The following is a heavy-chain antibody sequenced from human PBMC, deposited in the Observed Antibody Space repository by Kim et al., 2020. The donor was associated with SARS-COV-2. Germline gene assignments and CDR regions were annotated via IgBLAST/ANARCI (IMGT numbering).Heavy chain of an antibody. Sequence: SVKGRFTISRDNSKNTLYLQMNSLRAEDTAVYYCAKDCPREYWWCMGGPWGQGTLVTVSS. V-gene: IGHV3-23*01. D-gene: IGHD2-8*02. CDR3: AKDCPREYWWCMGGP. J-gene: IGHJ5*02.